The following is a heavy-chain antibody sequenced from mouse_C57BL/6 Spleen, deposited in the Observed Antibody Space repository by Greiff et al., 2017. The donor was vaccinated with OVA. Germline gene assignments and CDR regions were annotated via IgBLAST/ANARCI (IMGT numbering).Heavy chain of an antibody. V-gene: IGHV1-15*01. CDR2: IDPDTGGT. Sequence: VKLMESGAELVRPGASVTLSCKASGYTFTDYEMHWVKQTPVHGLEWIGAIDPDTGGTAYNQKFKGKALLTADKSSSTAYMELRSLTSEDSAVYYCTRPPPMDYWGQGTSVTVSS. CDR1: GYTFTDYE. CDR3: TRPPPMDY. J-gene: IGHJ4*01.